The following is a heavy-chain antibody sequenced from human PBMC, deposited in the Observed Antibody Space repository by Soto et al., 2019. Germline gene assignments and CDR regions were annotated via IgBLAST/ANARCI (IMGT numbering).Heavy chain of an antibody. D-gene: IGHD3-22*01. CDR2: ISYSGTT. Sequence: SETLSLTCTVSGESVSSGTYFWTWIRQAPGKGLEWIGYISYSGTTNFKPSLNSRVTLSVDTSTNQCSLKLSSVTAADTAVYYCAFRSLAVVPEYWGQGTLVTVSS. CDR3: AFRSLAVVPEY. J-gene: IGHJ4*02. V-gene: IGHV4-61*01. CDR1: GESVSSGTYF.